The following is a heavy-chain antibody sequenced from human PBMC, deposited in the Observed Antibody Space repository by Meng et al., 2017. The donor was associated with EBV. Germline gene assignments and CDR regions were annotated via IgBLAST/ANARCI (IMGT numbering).Heavy chain of an antibody. CDR3: ASESGRGFTPDY. CDR1: GGTFRSDA. J-gene: IGHJ4*02. Sequence: VQCGQSGAWVKKPGSSVKVSCKTSGGTFRSDAVSWVRQAPGQGLEWMGGLIPKSDAPYYAQKFQDRVTITADESTSTHYMDLSGLRSEDTAVYYCASESGRGFTPDYWGQGTLVTVSS. V-gene: IGHV1-69*01. D-gene: IGHD3-10*01. CDR2: LIPKSDAP.